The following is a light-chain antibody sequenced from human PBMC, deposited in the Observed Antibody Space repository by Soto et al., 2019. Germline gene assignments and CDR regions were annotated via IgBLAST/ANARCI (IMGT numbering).Light chain of an antibody. CDR1: QSVSSTY. J-gene: IGKJ1*01. Sequence: EIVLTQSPGTLSLSPGERATLSCRASQSVSSTYLAWYQQKPGQPPRLLIYGASNRATGIPDRFSGSGSGTDLTLTISRLEPEDFAVYYCQQYGNSRWTFGQGTRVDI. V-gene: IGKV3-20*01. CDR3: QQYGNSRWT. CDR2: GAS.